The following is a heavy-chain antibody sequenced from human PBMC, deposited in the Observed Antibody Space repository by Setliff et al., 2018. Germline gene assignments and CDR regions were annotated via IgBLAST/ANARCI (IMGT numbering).Heavy chain of an antibody. J-gene: IGHJ4*02. CDR1: GFTFDDYG. CDR3: ARGRPLYSSPVDY. V-gene: IGHV3-20*04. D-gene: IGHD6-13*01. Sequence: GESLKISCLASGFTFDDYGMSWVRQAPGKGLEWVSGLSWRGDNIGYADSVKGRYTISRDNAKNSLYLQMTSLRAEDTALYYCARGRPLYSSPVDYWGQGTLVTVSS. CDR2: LSWRGDNI.